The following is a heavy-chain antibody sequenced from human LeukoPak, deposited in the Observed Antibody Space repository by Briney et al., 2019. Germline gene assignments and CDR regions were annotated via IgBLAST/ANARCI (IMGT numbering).Heavy chain of an antibody. J-gene: IGHJ4*02. Sequence: GGSLRLSCAASGLIFSSYGMQWVRQAPGMGLEWVAVIWSDGSNKYYADSVKGRFTISRDNSKNTLYLQMNNLRVEDTALYYCVSAACPFDNWGQGTLVTVSS. CDR1: GLIFSSYG. CDR2: IWSDGSNK. V-gene: IGHV3-33*01. CDR3: VSAACPFDN. D-gene: IGHD6-13*01.